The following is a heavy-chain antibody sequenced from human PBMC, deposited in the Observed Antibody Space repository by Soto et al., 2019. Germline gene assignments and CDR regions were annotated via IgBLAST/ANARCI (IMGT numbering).Heavy chain of an antibody. D-gene: IGHD3-9*01. J-gene: IGHJ3*02. CDR3: ATDKVAFDM. V-gene: IGHV1-2*02. Sequence: QVQLVQSGAEVKKPGASVKVSCKASGYIFTGYYIQWVRQAPGQGLEWMGWINTKTGGTKYAQKFQGRVTMTRDTSMNTAYMEVSRLRSDDTAVYYCATDKVAFDMWGQGTMVTVSS. CDR2: INTKTGGT. CDR1: GYIFTGYY.